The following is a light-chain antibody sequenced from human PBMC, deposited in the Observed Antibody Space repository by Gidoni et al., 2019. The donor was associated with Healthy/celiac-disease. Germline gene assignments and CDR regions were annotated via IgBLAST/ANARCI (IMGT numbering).Light chain of an antibody. CDR2: EVS. J-gene: IGLJ1*01. Sequence: QSALTQPPSASGSPGQSVTISCTGTSSDVGGYNYVSWYQQHPGKAPKLVIYEVSKRPSGVPDRFSGSKSGNTASLTVSGLQAEDEADYYCSSYAGSNKDVFGTGTKVTVL. V-gene: IGLV2-8*01. CDR1: SSDVGGYNY. CDR3: SSYAGSNKDV.